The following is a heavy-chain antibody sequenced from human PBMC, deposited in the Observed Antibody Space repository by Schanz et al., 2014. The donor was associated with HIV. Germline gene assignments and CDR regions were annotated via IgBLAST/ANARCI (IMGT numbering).Heavy chain of an antibody. V-gene: IGHV1-69*01. D-gene: IGHD2-15*01. Sequence: QVQLVQSGAEVKKPGSSVKVSCKASGGTFSNYAISWLRQAPGQGLEWMGGIMPILGTANYAQKLQGRVTITADESTSTAYMELSSLRLEDTAVYYCAREGGNLVEGGYFFDYWGQGTLVTVSS. CDR1: GGTFSNYA. J-gene: IGHJ4*02. CDR2: IMPILGTA. CDR3: AREGGNLVEGGYFFDY.